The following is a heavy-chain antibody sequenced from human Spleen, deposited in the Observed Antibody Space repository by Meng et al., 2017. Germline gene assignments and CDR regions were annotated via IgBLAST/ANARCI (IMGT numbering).Heavy chain of an antibody. J-gene: IGHJ4*02. CDR2: RYFSMNT. Sequence: SETLSLTCTVSGASLISSRSYWAWIRHSPGKGLEWIGSRYFSMNTYYNPSLKSRVTISVDTSKNEFSLKLSSVTAADAAVYYCARGTTAMVPNFDSWGQGALVTVSS. D-gene: IGHD5-18*01. V-gene: IGHV4-39*07. CDR1: GASLISSRSY. CDR3: ARGTTAMVPNFDS.